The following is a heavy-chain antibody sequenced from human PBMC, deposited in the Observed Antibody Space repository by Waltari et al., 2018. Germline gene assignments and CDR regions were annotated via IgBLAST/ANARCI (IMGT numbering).Heavy chain of an antibody. Sequence: QVQLVKSGAEVKKPGASVKVSCKAFGYTLSGYYMYWVRQAPGQGLEWMGRINPKTSDIDYSQKFQGRFTMTADTSINTVYMELRRLRSDDTAVYFCASPSFSSPTSAGYWGQGTLVTVSS. CDR2: INPKTSDI. J-gene: IGHJ4*02. V-gene: IGHV1-2*06. D-gene: IGHD2-2*01. CDR3: ASPSFSSPTSAGY. CDR1: GYTLSGYY.